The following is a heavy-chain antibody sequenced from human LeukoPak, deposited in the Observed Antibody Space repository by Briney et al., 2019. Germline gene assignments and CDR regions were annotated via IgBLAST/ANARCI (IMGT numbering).Heavy chain of an antibody. CDR1: GYTFTSYY. CDR3: ARAPSRITIFGVAIRHADYFDY. CDR2: INPSGGST. J-gene: IGHJ4*02. V-gene: IGHV1-46*01. Sequence: ASVKVSCKASGYTFTSYYMHWVRQAPGQGLEWMGIINPSGGSTSYAQKFQGRVTMTRDTSTSTVYMELSSLRSEDTAVYYCARAPSRITIFGVAIRHADYFDYWGQGTLVTVSS. D-gene: IGHD3-3*01.